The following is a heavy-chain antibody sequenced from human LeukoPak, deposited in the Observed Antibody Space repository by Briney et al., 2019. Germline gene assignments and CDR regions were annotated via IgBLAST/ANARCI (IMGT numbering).Heavy chain of an antibody. CDR1: GYSFTSYW. CDR3: ARVSDGYCSSTSCSDFDY. Sequence: GEALKISCKGSGYSFTSYWIGWVRQMPGKGLEWMGMIYPGDSDTRYSPSFQGQVTISADKSISTAYLQWSSLKASDTAMYYCARVSDGYCSSTSCSDFDYWGQGTLVTVSS. V-gene: IGHV5-51*01. D-gene: IGHD2-2*03. J-gene: IGHJ4*02. CDR2: IYPGDSDT.